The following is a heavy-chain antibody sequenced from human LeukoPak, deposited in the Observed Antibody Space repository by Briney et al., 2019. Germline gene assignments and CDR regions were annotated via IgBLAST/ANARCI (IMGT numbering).Heavy chain of an antibody. CDR2: INHSADT. CDR3: ARGWGTHGCDF. CDR1: GGSFSSYY. D-gene: IGHD2-8*01. Sequence: SETLSLTCAVYGGSFSSYYWTWVRQPPGKGLEWIGDINHSADTNYNPSLKSRVSISMDTSKNQFSLKLNSVTAADTAVYYCARGWGTHGCDFWGLGTPVTVS. J-gene: IGHJ4*02. V-gene: IGHV4-34*01.